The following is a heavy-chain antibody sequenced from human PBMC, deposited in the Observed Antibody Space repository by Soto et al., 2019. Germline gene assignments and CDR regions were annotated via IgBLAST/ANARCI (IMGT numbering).Heavy chain of an antibody. V-gene: IGHV1-69*08. CDR2: IIPILGIA. J-gene: IGHJ4*02. CDR3: AREGSGSDY. CDR1: GGTFSSYT. D-gene: IGHD5-12*01. Sequence: QVQLVQSGAEVKKPGSSVKVSCKTSGGTFSSYTISWVRQAPGQGLEWMGRIIPILGIANYAQKLQGRVKITPDTSKRTAYIELSSVRSEDAGVYYCAREGSGSDYWGQGTLVNVSS.